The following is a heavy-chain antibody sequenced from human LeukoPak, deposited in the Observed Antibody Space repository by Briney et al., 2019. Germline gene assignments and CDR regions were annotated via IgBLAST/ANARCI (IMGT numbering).Heavy chain of an antibody. CDR2: IYYSGST. D-gene: IGHD6-19*01. V-gene: IGHV4-31*03. CDR1: GGSISSGGYY. CDR3: ARPGWAAVADDAFDI. J-gene: IGHJ3*02. Sequence: SQTLSLTCTVSGGSISSGGYYWSWIRQHPGKGLEWIGYIYYSGSTYYNPSLKSRVTISVDTSKNQFSLKLSSVTAADTAVYYCARPGWAAVADDAFDIWGQGTMVTVSS.